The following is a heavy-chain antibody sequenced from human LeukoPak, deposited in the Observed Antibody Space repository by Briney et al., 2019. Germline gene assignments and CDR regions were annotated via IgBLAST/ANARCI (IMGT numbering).Heavy chain of an antibody. V-gene: IGHV3-48*03. J-gene: IGHJ6*02. CDR2: ISSSGSTI. CDR3: ARDSLTYYYYGMDV. Sequence: PGGSLRLSCAASGFTFSSYAMTWVRQAPGKGLEWVPYISSSGSTIYYADSVKGRFTISRDNAKNSLYLQMNSLRAEDTAVYYCARDSLTYYYYGMDVWGQGTTVTVSS. CDR1: GFTFSSYA.